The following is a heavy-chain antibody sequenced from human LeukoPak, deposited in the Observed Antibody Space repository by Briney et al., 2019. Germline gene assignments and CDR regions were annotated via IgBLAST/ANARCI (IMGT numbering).Heavy chain of an antibody. CDR2: ISYDGSNK. D-gene: IGHD6-19*01. CDR3: ARDRLSGWYGGDYFDY. Sequence: PGRSLRLSCAASGFTFRSYAMHWVRQAPGKGLEWVAVISYDGSNKYYADSVKGRFTISRDNSKNTLHLQMNSLRAEDTAVYYCARDRLSGWYGGDYFDYWGQGTLVTVSS. CDR1: GFTFRSYA. V-gene: IGHV3-30-3*01. J-gene: IGHJ4*02.